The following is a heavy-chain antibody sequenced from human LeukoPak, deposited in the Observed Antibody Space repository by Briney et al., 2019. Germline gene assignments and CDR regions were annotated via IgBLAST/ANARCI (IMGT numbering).Heavy chain of an antibody. D-gene: IGHD4-17*01. CDR1: GFTFSSYA. V-gene: IGHV3-30-3*01. Sequence: GGSLRLSCAASGFTFSSYAMHWVRQAPGKGLEWVAVISYDGSNKYYADSVKGRFTISRDNSKNTLYLTMNSLRGEETAVFYCARAGDGDQVDAFDIWSQRTMVT. CDR2: ISYDGSNK. J-gene: IGHJ3*02. CDR3: ARAGDGDQVDAFDI.